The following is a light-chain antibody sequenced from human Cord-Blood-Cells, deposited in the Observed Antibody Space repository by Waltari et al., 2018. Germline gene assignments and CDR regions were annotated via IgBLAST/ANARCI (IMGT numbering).Light chain of an antibody. V-gene: IGKV3-11*01. CDR2: DAS. Sequence: PGERATLSCRARQSVSSYLAWYQQKPGQAPRLLIYDASNRATGIPARFSGSGSGTDFTLTISSLEPEDFAVYYCQQRSNWPPWTFGQGTKVEIK. CDR3: QQRSNWPPWT. J-gene: IGKJ1*01. CDR1: QSVSSY.